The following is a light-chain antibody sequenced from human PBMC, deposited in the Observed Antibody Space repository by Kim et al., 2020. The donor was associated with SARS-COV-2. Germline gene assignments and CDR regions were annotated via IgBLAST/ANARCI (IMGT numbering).Light chain of an antibody. CDR2: GAS. V-gene: IGKV3-20*01. CDR1: QSVSSNY. Sequence: EIVLTQSPGTLSLSPGERATVSCRASQSVSSNYLAWYQQKPGQAPRLLIYGASSRATGIPDRFSGSGSETDFTLTISRLDPEDFAVYYCQQYGTSPLTFGGGTKVDIK. J-gene: IGKJ4*01. CDR3: QQYGTSPLT.